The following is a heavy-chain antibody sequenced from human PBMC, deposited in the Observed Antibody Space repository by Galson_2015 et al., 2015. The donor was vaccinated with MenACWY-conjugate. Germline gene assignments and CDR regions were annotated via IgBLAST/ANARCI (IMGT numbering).Heavy chain of an antibody. CDR2: ISDSGAAT. CDR1: GFTFREYA. Sequence: SLRLSCAVSGFTFREYAMSRVRQAPGKGLEWVAIISDSGAATHYIDSVKGRFTISRDNAKNTLYLQMSRLRAEDTALYYCAKDVYMDVWGKGTTVPVSS. CDR3: AKDVYMDV. J-gene: IGHJ6*03. V-gene: IGHV3-23*01.